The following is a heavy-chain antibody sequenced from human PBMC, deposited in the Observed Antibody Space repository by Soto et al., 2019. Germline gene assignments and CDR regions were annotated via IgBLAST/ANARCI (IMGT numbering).Heavy chain of an antibody. D-gene: IGHD6-6*01. CDR3: ARDKIAARPGTYYYYGMDV. CDR1: GGTFSSYG. CDR2: IIPIFGTA. V-gene: IGHV1-69*01. J-gene: IGHJ6*02. Sequence: QVQLVQSGAEVKKPGSSVKVSCKASGGTFSSYGISWVRQAPGQGLEWMGGIIPIFGTANYAQKFQGRVTITADESTSTAYMELSSLRSEDTAVYYCARDKIAARPGTYYYYGMDVWGQGTTVTVSS.